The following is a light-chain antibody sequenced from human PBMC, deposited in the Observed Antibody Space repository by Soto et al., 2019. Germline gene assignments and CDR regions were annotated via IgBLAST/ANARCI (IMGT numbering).Light chain of an antibody. CDR1: QDISNY. CDR2: DAS. J-gene: IGKJ5*01. CDR3: QQSDSTPIT. V-gene: IGKV1-39*01. Sequence: DIQMTQSPSSLSASVGDRATITCQASQDISNYLNWYQQKPGKAPKLLIYDASSLQSGVPSRFSGSGSGTDFTLAISSLQPEDFATYYCQQSDSTPITFGQGTRLEIK.